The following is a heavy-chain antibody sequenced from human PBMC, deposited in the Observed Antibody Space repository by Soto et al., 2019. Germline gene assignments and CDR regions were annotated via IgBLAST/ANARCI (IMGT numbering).Heavy chain of an antibody. V-gene: IGHV4-61*01. D-gene: IGHD5-18*01. CDR3: ARGRREVSVVKVGGYSYGEYYYMDV. J-gene: IGHJ6*03. Sequence: PSETLSLTCTVSGGSVSSGSYYWSWIRQPPGKGLEWIGYIYNSGSTNYNPSFKTRVTISVDTSKNQFSLKLSSVTAADTAVYYCARGRREVSVVKVGGYSYGEYYYMDVWGKGTTVTVSS. CDR2: IYNSGST. CDR1: GGSVSSGSYY.